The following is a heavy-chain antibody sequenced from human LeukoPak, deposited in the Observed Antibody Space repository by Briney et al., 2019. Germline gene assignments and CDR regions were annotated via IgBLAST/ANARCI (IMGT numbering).Heavy chain of an antibody. CDR1: GFTLSSYW. D-gene: IGHD3-16*01. Sequence: GSLRLSCVASGFTLSSYWMTWVRQPPGKGLEWLGEINHSGNTNYNPSLKSRVTISVDTSKNQFSLKLRSVTAADTAVYYCARGKQQWLRSCDYWGQGTLVTVSS. CDR2: INHSGNT. J-gene: IGHJ4*02. CDR3: ARGKQQWLRSCDY. V-gene: IGHV4-34*01.